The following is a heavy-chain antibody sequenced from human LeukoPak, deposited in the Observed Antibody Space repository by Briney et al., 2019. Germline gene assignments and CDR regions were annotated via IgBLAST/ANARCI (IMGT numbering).Heavy chain of an antibody. CDR3: ARDRLGVRIPTISGWYSHYNSFDP. CDR2: INPSGGST. D-gene: IGHD6-19*01. CDR1: GYTFTSYY. V-gene: IGHV1-46*01. Sequence: ASVKVSCKASGYTFTSYYMHWVRQAPGQGLEWMGIINPSGGSTSYAQKFQGRVTMTRDTSTSTVYMELSSLRSEDTAVYYCARDRLGVRIPTISGWYSHYNSFDPWGQGTLVTVSS. J-gene: IGHJ5*02.